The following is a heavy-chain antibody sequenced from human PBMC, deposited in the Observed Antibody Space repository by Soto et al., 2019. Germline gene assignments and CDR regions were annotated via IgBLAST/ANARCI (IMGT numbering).Heavy chain of an antibody. CDR2: IKTNTEGGTT. D-gene: IGHD2-15*01. Sequence: GGSLRLSCAASGLTISNAWMNWVRQAPGKGLEWVGRIKTNTEGGTTDYAAAVKGRFTVSRDDSKNTLYLQMNSLKTEDTAVYYCTTGSVEGVWGQGTTVTAP. J-gene: IGHJ6*02. CDR1: GLTISNAW. V-gene: IGHV3-15*07. CDR3: TTGSVEGV.